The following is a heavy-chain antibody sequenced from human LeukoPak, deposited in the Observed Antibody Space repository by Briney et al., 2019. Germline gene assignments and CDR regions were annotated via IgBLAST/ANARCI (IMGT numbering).Heavy chain of an antibody. CDR1: GGTFSSYG. V-gene: IGHV1-18*01. D-gene: IGHD2-2*01. Sequence: ASVKVSCKASGGTFSSYGISWVRQAPGQGLEWMGWIRGYNGNTNYAQKLQGRVTMTTDTSTSTAYMELRSLRSDDTAIYYCARAGYCSSTSCYWFDPWGQGTLVTVSS. CDR3: ARAGYCSSTSCYWFDP. CDR2: IRGYNGNT. J-gene: IGHJ5*02.